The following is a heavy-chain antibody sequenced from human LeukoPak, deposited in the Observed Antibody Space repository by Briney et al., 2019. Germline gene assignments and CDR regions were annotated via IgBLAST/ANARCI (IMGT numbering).Heavy chain of an antibody. D-gene: IGHD2-2*01. CDR1: GGSISSSSYY. CDR3: ARSVVVPAAQHDY. Sequence: PSETPSLTCTVSGGSISSSSYYWGWIRQPPGKGLEWIGSIYYSGSTYYNPSLKSRVTISVDTSKNQFSLKLSSVTAADTAVYYCARSVVVPAAQHDYWGQGTLVTVSS. V-gene: IGHV4-39*07. J-gene: IGHJ4*02. CDR2: IYYSGST.